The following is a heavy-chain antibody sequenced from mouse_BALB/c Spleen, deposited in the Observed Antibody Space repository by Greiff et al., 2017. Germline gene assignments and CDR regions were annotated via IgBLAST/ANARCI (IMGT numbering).Heavy chain of an antibody. V-gene: IGHV2-2*02. CDR1: GFSLTSYG. CDR3: ARNGATMITYYAMDY. Sequence: QVQLQQSGPGLVQPSQSLSITCTVSGFSLTSYGVHWVRQSPGKGLEWLGVIWSGGSTDYNAAFISRLSISKDNSKSQVFFKMNSLQANDTAIYYCARNGATMITYYAMDYWGQGTSVTVSS. D-gene: IGHD2-4*01. CDR2: IWSGGST. J-gene: IGHJ4*01.